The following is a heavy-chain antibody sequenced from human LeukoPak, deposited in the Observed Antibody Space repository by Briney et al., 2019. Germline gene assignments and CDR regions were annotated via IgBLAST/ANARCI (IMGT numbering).Heavy chain of an antibody. CDR3: ARRVESEPYFAY. D-gene: IGHD3-3*01. CDR1: GYSFTSHW. Sequence: GESLKISCKGSGYSFTSHWIGWVRQMPGKGLEWMGIIDPSDSDIRYNLSFEGQVTISADKSISTAYLQWSSLKASDTAMYYCARRVESEPYFAYWGQGTLVTVSS. CDR2: IDPSDSDI. J-gene: IGHJ4*02. V-gene: IGHV5-51*01.